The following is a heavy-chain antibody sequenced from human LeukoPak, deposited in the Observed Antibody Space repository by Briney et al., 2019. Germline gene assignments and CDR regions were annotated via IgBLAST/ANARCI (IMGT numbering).Heavy chain of an antibody. J-gene: IGHJ4*02. CDR1: GFTFSTYG. V-gene: IGHV3-33*01. CDR3: ARAVGPFDY. D-gene: IGHD3-16*01. CDR2: IWPDRSYK. Sequence: GGSLRLSCAASGFTFSTYGIHWVRQAPGKGLEWVAAIWPDRSYKYYADSVKGRFTISRDNSKNTVYLQMNTLRDEDTAVYYCARAVGPFDYWGQGTLVTVSS.